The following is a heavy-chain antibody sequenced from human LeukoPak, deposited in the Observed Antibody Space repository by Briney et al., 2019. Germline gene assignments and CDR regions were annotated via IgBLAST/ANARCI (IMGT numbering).Heavy chain of an antibody. V-gene: IGHV4-59*08. D-gene: IGHD3-9*01. CDR1: GGSISSYY. Sequence: PSESLSLTCTVSGGSISSYYWSWIRQPPGKGLEWIGYISYSGSTNYNPSLKSRVTLSIDTSKNQFSLELRSVTAADTAIYYCARQGYDILTGYIDAFDIWGQGTMGSPS. CDR3: ARQGYDILTGYIDAFDI. CDR2: ISYSGST. J-gene: IGHJ3*02.